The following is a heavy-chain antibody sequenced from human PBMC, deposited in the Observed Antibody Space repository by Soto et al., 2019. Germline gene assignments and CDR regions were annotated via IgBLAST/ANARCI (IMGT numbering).Heavy chain of an antibody. CDR1: GGTFNNYA. D-gene: IGHD3-10*01. V-gene: IGHV1-69*01. CDR2: IIPAFGTP. J-gene: IGHJ6*02. CDR3: ARDTREITRVRGVIPYYIYHMHV. Sequence: QVQLAQSGAEVKKRGSSVKVSCRVSGGTFNNYAISWVRQAPGEGLEWMGGIIPAFGTPKYAQRFQDRVTISADVYAATAYMELPSLRSDDTAVYYCARDTREITRVRGVIPYYIYHMHVWGPGTTVAVSS.